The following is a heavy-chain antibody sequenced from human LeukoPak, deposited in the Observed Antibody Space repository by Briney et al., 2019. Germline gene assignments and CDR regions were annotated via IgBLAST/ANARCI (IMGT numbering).Heavy chain of an antibody. CDR2: INAGNGNT. V-gene: IGHV1-3*03. J-gene: IGHJ4*02. CDR3: ARGGPANFDY. Sequence: ASVKVSCKASGYTFTNFAMHWVRQAPGQRLEWMGWINAGNGNTKYSQDFQGRVTITRDTSASTAYMELSSLRSEDMAVYYCARGGPANFDYWGQGTLVTVSS. CDR1: GYTFTNFA. D-gene: IGHD1-14*01.